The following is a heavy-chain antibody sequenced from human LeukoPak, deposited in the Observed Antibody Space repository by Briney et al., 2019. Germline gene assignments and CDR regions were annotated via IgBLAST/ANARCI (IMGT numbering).Heavy chain of an antibody. D-gene: IGHD3-3*01. J-gene: IGHJ6*03. V-gene: IGHV1-8*01. CDR3: ARAQSITIFGVVTAYYMDV. CDR2: MNPNSGNT. CDR1: GYTFTSYD. Sequence: ASVKVSCKASGYTFTSYDINWVRQATGQGLEWMGWMNPNSGNTGYAQKFQGRVTMTRNTSVSTAYTELSSLRSEDTAVYYCARAQSITIFGVVTAYYMDVWGKGTTVTVSS.